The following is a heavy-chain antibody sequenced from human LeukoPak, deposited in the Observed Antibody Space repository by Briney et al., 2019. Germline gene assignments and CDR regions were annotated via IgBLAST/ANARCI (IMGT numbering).Heavy chain of an antibody. D-gene: IGHD2-2*01. CDR2: ISYDGSNK. CDR1: GFTFSSYG. Sequence: PGGSLRLSCAASGFTFSSYGMHWVRQAPGKGLEWVAVISYDGSNKYYADSVKGRFTISRDNSKNTLYLQMNSLRAEDTAVYYCARDKYQLLLTYYYYYGMDVWGQGTTVTVSS. J-gene: IGHJ6*02. CDR3: ARDKYQLLLTYYYYYGMDV. V-gene: IGHV3-30*03.